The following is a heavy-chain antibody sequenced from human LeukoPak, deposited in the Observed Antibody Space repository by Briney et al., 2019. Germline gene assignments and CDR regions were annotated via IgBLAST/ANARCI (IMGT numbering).Heavy chain of an antibody. CDR3: ARSNPNNAFDI. Sequence: SETLSLTCTVSGGSINNYFWSWIRQPPGKGLECLAYIYYSGSTNYNPSPKSRVTISLDTSKNQFSLKLSSVTAADTAVYYCARSNPNNAFDIWGQGTMVTVSS. V-gene: IGHV4-59*01. CDR2: IYYSGST. J-gene: IGHJ3*02. CDR1: GGSINNYF. D-gene: IGHD2/OR15-2a*01.